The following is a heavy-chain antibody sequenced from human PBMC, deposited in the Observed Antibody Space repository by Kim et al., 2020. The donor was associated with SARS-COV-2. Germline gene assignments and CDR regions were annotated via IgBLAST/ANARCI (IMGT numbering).Heavy chain of an antibody. J-gene: IGHJ6*02. V-gene: IGHV3-30*18. Sequence: GGSLRLSCAASGFTFSSYGMHWVRQAPGKGLEWVAVISYDGSNKYYADSVKGRFTISRDNSKNTLYLQMNSLRAEDTAVYYCAKMDCSSCQGYYYYGMDVWGQGTTVTVSS. D-gene: IGHD6-13*01. CDR3: AKMDCSSCQGYYYYGMDV. CDR1: GFTFSSYG. CDR2: ISYDGSNK.